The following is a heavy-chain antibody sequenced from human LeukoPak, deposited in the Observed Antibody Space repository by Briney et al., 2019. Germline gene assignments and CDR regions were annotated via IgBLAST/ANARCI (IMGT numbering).Heavy chain of an antibody. CDR3: AAGSGSYSRGDY. D-gene: IGHD3-10*01. V-gene: IGHV3-30*04. J-gene: IGHJ4*02. Sequence: GGSLRLSCAASGFTFSSYAMHWVRQAPGKGLEWVALIPYDGSNKYYADSVKGRFTISRDNSKNTLYVQMNCLRAEDTAVYYCAAGSGSYSRGDYWGQGTLVTVSS. CDR2: IPYDGSNK. CDR1: GFTFSSYA.